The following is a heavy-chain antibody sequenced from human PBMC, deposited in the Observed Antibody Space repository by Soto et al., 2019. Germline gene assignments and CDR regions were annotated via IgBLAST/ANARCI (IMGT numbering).Heavy chain of an antibody. CDR1: GGSFSGYY. D-gene: IGHD6-19*01. Sequence: LSLTCAVYGGSFSGYYWIWIRQPPGKGLEWIGEINHSGSTNYNPSLKSRVTISVDTSKNQFSLKLSSVTAADTAVYYCAREIAVAPYYYYGMDVWGQGTTVTVSS. V-gene: IGHV4-34*01. J-gene: IGHJ6*02. CDR2: INHSGST. CDR3: AREIAVAPYYYYGMDV.